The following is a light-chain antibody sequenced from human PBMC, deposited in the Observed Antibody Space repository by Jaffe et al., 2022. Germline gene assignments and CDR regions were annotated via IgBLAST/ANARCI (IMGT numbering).Light chain of an antibody. CDR2: KAS. V-gene: IGKV1-5*03. CDR1: QTISIW. J-gene: IGKJ1*01. Sequence: DIQMTQSPSTLSASVGDRVTITCRASQTISIWLAWYQQKPGKAPKLLIYKASSLESGVPSRFSGTGSGTEFTLAISSLQPDDFATYYCQQHDTYPWTFGQGTKVEIK. CDR3: QQHDTYPWT.